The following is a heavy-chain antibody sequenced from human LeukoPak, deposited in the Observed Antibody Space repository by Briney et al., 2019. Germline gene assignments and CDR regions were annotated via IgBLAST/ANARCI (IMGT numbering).Heavy chain of an antibody. CDR3: ARSSAYYNEADI. V-gene: IGHV1-46*01. CDR2: INPSGGST. CDR1: GYTFTSYH. J-gene: IGHJ3*02. D-gene: IGHD3-9*01. Sequence: ASVKVSCKASGYTFTSYHMHWVRQAPGQGLEWMRIINPSGGSTRYAQKFQGRVTMTSATSTSTVYMELSSLRSEDTAVYYCARSSAYYNEADIWGQGTMVTVSS.